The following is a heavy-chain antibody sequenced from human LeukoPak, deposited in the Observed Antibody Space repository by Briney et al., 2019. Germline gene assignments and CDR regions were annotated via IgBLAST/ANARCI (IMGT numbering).Heavy chain of an antibody. J-gene: IGHJ4*02. Sequence: SVKVSCKASGGTFSSYAISWVRQAPGQGLEWMGRIIPILGIANYAQKFQGRVTITADKSTSTAYMELSSLRSEDTAVYYCAHDSYGSGSFYYFDYWGQGTLVTVSS. CDR3: AHDSYGSGSFYYFDY. CDR2: IIPILGIA. D-gene: IGHD3-10*01. CDR1: GGTFSSYA. V-gene: IGHV1-69*04.